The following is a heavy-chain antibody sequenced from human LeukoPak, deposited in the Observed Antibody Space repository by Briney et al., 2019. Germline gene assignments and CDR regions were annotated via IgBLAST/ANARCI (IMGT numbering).Heavy chain of an antibody. CDR3: ARDYCSSTSCLFDY. D-gene: IGHD2-2*01. Sequence: ASVKVSCKASGYTFTGYHMHWVRQAPGQGLEWMGRINPNSGDTDYAQKFQGRVAMTRDTSISTAFMELTRLRSDDTAVYYCARDYCSSTSCLFDYWGQGTLVTVSS. J-gene: IGHJ4*02. CDR1: GYTFTGYH. V-gene: IGHV1-2*06. CDR2: INPNSGDT.